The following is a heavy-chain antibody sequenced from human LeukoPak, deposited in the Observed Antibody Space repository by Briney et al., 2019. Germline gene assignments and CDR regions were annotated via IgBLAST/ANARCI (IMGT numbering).Heavy chain of an antibody. CDR1: GLTFSNCA. D-gene: IGHD6-25*01. J-gene: IGHJ4*02. CDR3: ASSSAWKEVYY. CDR2: ISFDGNIK. V-gene: IGHV3-30*04. Sequence: PGRSLRLSCAASGLTFSNCAMHWVRQAPGKGLEWVAVISFDGNIKYYVDSVKGRFTISRDNSENTLYLQMDSLRPEDTAVYYCASSSAWKEVYYWGQGTLVTVSS.